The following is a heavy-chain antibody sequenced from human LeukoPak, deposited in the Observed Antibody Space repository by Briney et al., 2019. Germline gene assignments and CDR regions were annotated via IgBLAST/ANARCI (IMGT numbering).Heavy chain of an antibody. CDR3: ARDSGGSSPFDY. CDR1: GFTFINYN. D-gene: IGHD2-15*01. CDR2: ITSSGTYI. J-gene: IGHJ4*02. Sequence: GGSLRLSCAASGFTFINYNMNWVRQAPGKALEWVSSITSSGTYIFYADSVKGRFTISRDNAKNSLYLQMNSLRAEDTAVYYCARDSGGSSPFDYWGQGTLVTVSS. V-gene: IGHV3-21*01.